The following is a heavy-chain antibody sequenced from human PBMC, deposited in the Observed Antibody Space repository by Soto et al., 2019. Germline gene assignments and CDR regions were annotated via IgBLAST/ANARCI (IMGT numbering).Heavy chain of an antibody. CDR1: GYTFTSYA. CDR2: INAGNGNT. V-gene: IGHV1-3*01. CDR3: ARVRSSLVTLYYYGMDV. D-gene: IGHD4-4*01. Sequence: QVQLVQSGAEVKKPGASVKVSCKASGYTFTSYAMHWVRQAPGQRLEWMGWINAGNGNTKCSQKFQGRVTITRDTSASTAYMELSSLRSEDTAVYYCARVRSSLVTLYYYGMDVWGQGTTVTVSS. J-gene: IGHJ6*02.